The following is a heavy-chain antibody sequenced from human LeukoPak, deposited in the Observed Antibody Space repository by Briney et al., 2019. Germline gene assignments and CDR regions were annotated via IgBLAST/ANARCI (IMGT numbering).Heavy chain of an antibody. CDR1: GYTFTAYY. D-gene: IGHD2-2*01. CDR2: INPNSGGT. CDR3: ARVSQRAYCSSTSCPIDY. Sequence: ASVKVSCKASGYTFTAYYMYWVRQAPGQGLEWMGWINPNSGGTNSSQKFQDRVTLTRDTSISTAYMELSSLRSDDTAVYYCARVSQRAYCSSTSCPIDYWGQGTLVTVSS. J-gene: IGHJ4*02. V-gene: IGHV1-2*02.